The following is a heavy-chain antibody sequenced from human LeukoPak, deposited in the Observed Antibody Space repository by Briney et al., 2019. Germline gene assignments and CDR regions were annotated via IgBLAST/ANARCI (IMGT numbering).Heavy chain of an antibody. CDR1: GGSFSVHY. Sequence: PSETLSLTCAVYGGSFSVHYWTWIRQPSGKGLEWIGEINHYETTNYNPSLKSRVTISVDTSKNQFSLKLTSVTAADTAVYYCARGRDYDSIPGYYYYYMDVWGKGTTVTVSS. J-gene: IGHJ6*03. V-gene: IGHV4-34*01. D-gene: IGHD3-22*01. CDR2: INHYETT. CDR3: ARGRDYDSIPGYYYYYMDV.